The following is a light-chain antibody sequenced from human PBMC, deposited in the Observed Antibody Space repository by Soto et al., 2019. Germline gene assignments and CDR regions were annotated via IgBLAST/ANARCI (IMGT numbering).Light chain of an antibody. CDR2: EVT. Sequence: QSALTQPASVSGSPGQSITISCTGTSSDVGSFNLVSWYQQHPGKGPKCIIYEVTKRSSGVSDRFSGSKSGNTASLTISGLQAEDEAEYYCGSYAGSRILVFGGGTKLTVL. J-gene: IGLJ3*02. CDR1: SSDVGSFNL. V-gene: IGLV2-23*02. CDR3: GSYAGSRILV.